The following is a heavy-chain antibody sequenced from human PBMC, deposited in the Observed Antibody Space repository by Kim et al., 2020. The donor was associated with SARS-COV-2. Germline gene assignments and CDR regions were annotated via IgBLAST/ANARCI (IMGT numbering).Heavy chain of an antibody. J-gene: IGHJ3*02. Sequence: GGSLRLSCAASGFTFSGSAMHWVRQAPGKGLEWVGRIRSKANSYATAYAASVKVTITISRADSKITLHLQMNNLKTEDTAVYYCTTVSGTTLACGYAFD. V-gene: IGHV3-73*01. CDR3: TTVSGTTLACGYAFD. CDR2: IRSKANSYAT. D-gene: IGHD1-1*01. CDR1: GFTFSGSA.